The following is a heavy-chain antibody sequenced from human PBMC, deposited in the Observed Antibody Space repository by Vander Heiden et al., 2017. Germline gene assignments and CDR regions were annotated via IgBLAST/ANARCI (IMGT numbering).Heavy chain of an antibody. CDR3: AKDLHCSSPSCSTLENDYGMDI. D-gene: IGHD2-2*02. Sequence: QVQLVQSGAEVKKPGASVKVSCRASGYPFTRYDITWVRQATGQGLEWMGRVNPSSGGTDYAQQFKGRVTMTRNTSINTVYMELSSLRSEDTAVYFCAKDLHCSSPSCSTLENDYGMDIWGQGTTVTVSS. CDR2: VNPSSGGT. J-gene: IGHJ6*02. CDR1: GYPFTRYD. V-gene: IGHV1-8*01.